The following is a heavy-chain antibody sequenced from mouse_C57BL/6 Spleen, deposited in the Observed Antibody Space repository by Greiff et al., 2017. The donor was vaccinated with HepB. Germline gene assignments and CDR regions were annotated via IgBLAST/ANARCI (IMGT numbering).Heavy chain of an antibody. CDR1: GYTFTSYW. CDR3: TRSDDYDVHWFAY. V-gene: IGHV1-5*01. J-gene: IGHJ3*01. CDR2: IYPGNSDT. D-gene: IGHD2-4*01. Sequence: EVQLQQSGTVLARPGASVKMSCKTSGYTFTSYWMHWVKQRPGQGLEWIGAIYPGNSDTSYNQKFKGKAKLTAVTSASTAYMELSSLTNADSAVYYCTRSDDYDVHWFAYWGQGTLVTVSA.